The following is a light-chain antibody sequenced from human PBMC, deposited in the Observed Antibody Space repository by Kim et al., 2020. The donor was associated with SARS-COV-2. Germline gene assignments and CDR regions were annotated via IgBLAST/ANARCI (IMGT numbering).Light chain of an antibody. V-gene: IGLV3-19*01. J-gene: IGLJ2*01. CDR2: GKN. CDR3: NSRDSNDNLV. Sequence: SSELTQDPAVSVALGQTVRITCQGDSLRSYYATWYQQKPGQAPILVIYGKNNRPSGIPDRFSGSSSGNTASLTITGAQADDEADYYYNSRDSNDNLVFVG. CDR1: SLRSYY.